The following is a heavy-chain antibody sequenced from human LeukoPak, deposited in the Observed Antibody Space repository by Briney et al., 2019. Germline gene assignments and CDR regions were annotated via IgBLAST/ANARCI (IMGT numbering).Heavy chain of an antibody. CDR3: ARDSDTFDNTVTIDY. D-gene: IGHD4-17*01. Sequence: GASVKVSCKASGGTFSSYAISWLRQAPGQGLEWMGRIVPILGLANYAQKFAGRVTITADKSTSAAYMELSSLRSEDTAVYYCARDSDTFDNTVTIDYWGQGTLVTVSS. V-gene: IGHV1-69*04. J-gene: IGHJ4*02. CDR1: GGTFSSYA. CDR2: IVPILGLA.